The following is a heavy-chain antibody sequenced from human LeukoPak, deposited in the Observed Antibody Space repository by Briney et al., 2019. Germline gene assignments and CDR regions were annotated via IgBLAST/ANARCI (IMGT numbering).Heavy chain of an antibody. CDR1: GFTFSSYW. V-gene: IGHV3-7*01. CDR3: LLDGKGGFMGRGGVKNYYYMDV. Sequence: GGSLRLSCAGSGFTFSSYWMAWVRQAPGKGLEWVANINQDGSEDNYVDSVKGRFTISRDNAKRSLNLQMDSLRAEDTAVYCVLLDGKGGFMGRGGVKNYYYMDVWGNGTTVTVSS. J-gene: IGHJ6*03. CDR2: INQDGSED. D-gene: IGHD3-10*01.